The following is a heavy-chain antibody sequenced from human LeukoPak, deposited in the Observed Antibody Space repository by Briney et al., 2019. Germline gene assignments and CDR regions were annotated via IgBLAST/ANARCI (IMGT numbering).Heavy chain of an antibody. Sequence: VASVKVSCKTSGYTFTGYYMHWVRQAPGQGLEWMGRINPNSGDTNYAQKFQGRVTMTRDTSTSTVYMELSSLRSEDTAVYYCARGVVGATWAFDIWGQGTMVTVSS. D-gene: IGHD1-26*01. J-gene: IGHJ3*02. V-gene: IGHV1-2*06. CDR1: GYTFTGYY. CDR3: ARGVVGATWAFDI. CDR2: INPNSGDT.